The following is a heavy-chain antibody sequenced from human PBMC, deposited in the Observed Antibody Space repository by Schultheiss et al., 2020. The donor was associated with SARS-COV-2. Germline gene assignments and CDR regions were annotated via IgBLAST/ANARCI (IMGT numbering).Heavy chain of an antibody. CDR1: GDSITSHY. CDR2: IYFTGST. V-gene: IGHV4-59*08. D-gene: IGHD5-24*01. CDR3: ARLRRDGYNFPDYFDY. Sequence: GSLRLSCTVSGDSITSHYWSWVRQPPGKRLESIGYIYFTGSTNYNLSLRTRVTMSVDTSKNQFSLKLSSVTAADTAIYYCARLRRDGYNFPDYFDYWGQGTLVTVSS. J-gene: IGHJ4*02.